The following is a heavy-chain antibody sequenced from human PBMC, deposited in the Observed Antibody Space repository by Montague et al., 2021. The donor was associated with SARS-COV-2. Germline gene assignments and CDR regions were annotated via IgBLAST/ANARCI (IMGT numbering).Heavy chain of an antibody. Sequence: SLRLSCAASGFTFSSYGMHWVRQAPGKGLEWVAVIWYDGSNKYYADSVXGLFTISRDNSKNTLYLQMNSLRAEDTAVYYCARDQYAYCGGDCYSTGQDAFDIWGQGTMVTVSS. V-gene: IGHV3-33*01. CDR1: GFTFSSYG. CDR3: ARDQYAYCGGDCYSTGQDAFDI. CDR2: IWYDGSNK. D-gene: IGHD2-21*02. J-gene: IGHJ3*02.